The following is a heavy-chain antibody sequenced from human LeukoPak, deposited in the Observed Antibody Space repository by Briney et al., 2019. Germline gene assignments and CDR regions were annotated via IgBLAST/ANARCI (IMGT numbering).Heavy chain of an antibody. CDR3: ARVRFYEDV. J-gene: IGHJ6*02. D-gene: IGHD3-3*01. Sequence: GGSLRLSCTASGFTFNNYLMSWVRQAPGKGLEWVANIKQDGSEKYYVDSVRGRFTISRDNAKNSLFLQMNTLRAEDTAVYYCARVRFYEDVWGQGTTVTVSS. CDR1: GFTFNNYL. CDR2: IKQDGSEK. V-gene: IGHV3-7*01.